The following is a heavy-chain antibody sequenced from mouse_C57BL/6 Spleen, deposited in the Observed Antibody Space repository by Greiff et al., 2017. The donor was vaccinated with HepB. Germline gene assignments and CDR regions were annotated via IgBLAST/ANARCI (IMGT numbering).Heavy chain of an antibody. J-gene: IGHJ2*01. Sequence: VQLQQSGTELVKPGASVKLSCKASGYTFTSYWMHWVKQRPGQGLEWIGNINPSNGGTNYNEKFKSKATLTVDKSSSTAYMQLSSLTSEDSAVYYCAREGSVVAPFDYWGQGTTLTVSS. CDR3: AREGSVVAPFDY. D-gene: IGHD1-1*01. V-gene: IGHV1-53*01. CDR1: GYTFTSYW. CDR2: INPSNGGT.